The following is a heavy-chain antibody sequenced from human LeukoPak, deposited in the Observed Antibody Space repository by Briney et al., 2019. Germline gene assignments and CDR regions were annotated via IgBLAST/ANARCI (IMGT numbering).Heavy chain of an antibody. CDR1: GFTFSNSW. D-gene: IGHD1-14*01. Sequence: QTGGSLRLSCAASGFTFSNSWMHWVRQVPGKGLLWVSRMNSDGSITNYVDSVKGRFTISRDNARNTLYLQIHTLTVEDTAVYYCARAGSFRFDYWGQGTLVTVSS. CDR2: MNSDGSIT. J-gene: IGHJ4*02. V-gene: IGHV3-74*01. CDR3: ARAGSFRFDY.